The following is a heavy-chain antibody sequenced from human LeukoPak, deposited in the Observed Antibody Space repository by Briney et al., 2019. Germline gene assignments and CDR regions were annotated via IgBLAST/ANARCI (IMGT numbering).Heavy chain of an antibody. V-gene: IGHV4-59*01. Sequence: SETLSLTCTVSGGSISSYYWSWIRQPPGKGLEWIGYIYYSGSTNYNPSLKSRVTISVDTSKNQFSLKLSSVTAADTAVYYCARVSGSYHDWFDPWGQGTLVTVSS. D-gene: IGHD1-26*01. CDR1: GGSISSYY. CDR3: ARVSGSYHDWFDP. CDR2: IYYSGST. J-gene: IGHJ5*02.